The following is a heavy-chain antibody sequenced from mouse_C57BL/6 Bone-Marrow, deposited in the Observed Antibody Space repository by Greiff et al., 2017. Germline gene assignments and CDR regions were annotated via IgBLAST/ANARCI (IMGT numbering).Heavy chain of an antibody. D-gene: IGHD1-1*01. Sequence: DVKLVESGGGLVKPGGSLKLSCAASGFTFSSYAMSWVRQTPEKRLEWVATISDGGSYTYYPDNVKGRFTISRDNAKNNLYLQMSHLKSEDTAMYYCARWVVATRYAMDYWGQGTSVTVSS. J-gene: IGHJ4*01. CDR1: GFTFSSYA. CDR3: ARWVVATRYAMDY. CDR2: ISDGGSYT. V-gene: IGHV5-4*03.